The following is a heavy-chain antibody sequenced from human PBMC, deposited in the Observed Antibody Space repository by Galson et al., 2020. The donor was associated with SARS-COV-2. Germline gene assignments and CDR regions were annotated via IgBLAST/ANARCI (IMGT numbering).Heavy chain of an antibody. V-gene: IGHV4-61*02. D-gene: IGHD6-19*01. CDR2: IYTSGNT. CDR3: ARDVAVAGTAYFDP. J-gene: IGHJ5*02. CDR1: GGSITSGPFY. Sequence: SETLSLTCTVSGGSITSGPFYWSWIRQPAGKGLEWIGRIYTSGNTNYNPSLESRVTISADRSKTQFSLKLTSVTAADTAVYYCARDVAVAGTAYFDPWRQGTLVTVSS.